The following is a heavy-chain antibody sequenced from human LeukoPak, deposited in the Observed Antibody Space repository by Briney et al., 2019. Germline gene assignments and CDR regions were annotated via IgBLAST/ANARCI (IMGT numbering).Heavy chain of an antibody. V-gene: IGHV3-23*01. CDR3: AREWGLIAVAGGPGY. Sequence: GGSLRLSCAVSGITLSNYAMTWVRQAPGKGLEWVAGISGSGGGTNYADSVKGRFTISRDNSKNTLFLEMTDLRAEDTAVYYCAREWGLIAVAGGPGYWGQGALVTVSS. D-gene: IGHD6-19*01. J-gene: IGHJ4*01. CDR1: GITLSNYA. CDR2: ISGSGGGT.